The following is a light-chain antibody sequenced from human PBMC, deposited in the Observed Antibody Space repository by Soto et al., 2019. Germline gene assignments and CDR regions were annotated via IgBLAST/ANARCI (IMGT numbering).Light chain of an antibody. CDR1: QSVSSY. J-gene: IGKJ5*01. Sequence: EIVLTQFPATLSLSPGERATLSCRASQSVSSYLAWYQQKPGQAPRLLIYDASNRATGIPARFSGSGSGTDFTLTISSLEPEDFAVYYCQQRSNWPITFGQGTRLDI. CDR2: DAS. V-gene: IGKV3-11*01. CDR3: QQRSNWPIT.